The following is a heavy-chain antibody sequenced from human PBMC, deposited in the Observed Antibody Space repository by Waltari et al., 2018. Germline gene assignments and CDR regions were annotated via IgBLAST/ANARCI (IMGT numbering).Heavy chain of an antibody. CDR3: VRGAVDN. J-gene: IGHJ4*02. Sequence: EVQLVESGGGLVQPGGSLRLSCAASGFTFSTHWMSWARQAPGKGLEWVANRKQDGSEKYSVDSVKGRFTISRDNAKNSLYLQMNSLRAEDSAVYHCVRGAVDNWGQGTLVTVSS. CDR1: GFTFSTHW. CDR2: RKQDGSEK. D-gene: IGHD2-15*01. V-gene: IGHV3-7*01.